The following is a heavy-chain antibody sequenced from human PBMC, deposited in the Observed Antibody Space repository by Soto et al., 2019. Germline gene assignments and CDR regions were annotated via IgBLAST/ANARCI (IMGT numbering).Heavy chain of an antibody. D-gene: IGHD3-3*01. CDR2: IFYAGSP. Sequence: TLSLTCTVSGGSISSGDYYWSWIRQSPEKRLEWIGYIFYAGSPNYNPSLNSRVTISVDTSKNQFSLRLKSVIAADTAVYYCARHRVWRNLIPEFDFWGQGTQVTVSS. CDR1: GGSISSGDYY. V-gene: IGHV4-61*08. J-gene: IGHJ4*02. CDR3: ARHRVWRNLIPEFDF.